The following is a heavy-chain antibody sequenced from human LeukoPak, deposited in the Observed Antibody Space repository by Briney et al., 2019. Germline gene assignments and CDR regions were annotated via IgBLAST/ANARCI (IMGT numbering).Heavy chain of an antibody. V-gene: IGHV3-30*02. Sequence: GGSLRLSCAASGFTFSSYGMHWVRQAPGKGLEWVAFIRYDGSNKYYADSVKGRFTISRDNSKNTLYLQMNSLRAEDTAVYYCAKLYYYGSGSYPNWFDPWGQGTLVTVSS. D-gene: IGHD3-10*01. CDR2: IRYDGSNK. J-gene: IGHJ5*02. CDR1: GFTFSSYG. CDR3: AKLYYYGSGSYPNWFDP.